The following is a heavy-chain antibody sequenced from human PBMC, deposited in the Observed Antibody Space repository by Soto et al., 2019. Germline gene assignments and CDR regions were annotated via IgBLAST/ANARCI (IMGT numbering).Heavy chain of an antibody. J-gene: IGHJ5*02. CDR3: ASPKIAFYNWFDP. CDR2: IYYSGST. D-gene: IGHD3-22*01. CDR1: GGSISSSSYY. V-gene: IGHV4-39*01. Sequence: QLQLQESGPGLVRPSETLSLTCTVSGGSISSSSYYWGWIRQPPGKVLEWIGSIYYSGSTYYNPSLKCRVTTSVAPSKTPFSLMLRSVTAADTAVYYCASPKIAFYNWFDPWGQGTLVTVSS.